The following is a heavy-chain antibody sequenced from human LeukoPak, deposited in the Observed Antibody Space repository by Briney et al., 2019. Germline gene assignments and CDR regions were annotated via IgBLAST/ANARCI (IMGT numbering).Heavy chain of an antibody. Sequence: SETLSLTCAVYGGSFSGYYWSWIRQPPGKGLEWIGEINHSGSTNYNPSLKSRVTISVDTSMNQFSLKLSSVTAADTAVYYCARGGYVTMVRGAAYGMDVWGKGTTVTVSS. CDR3: ARGGYVTMVRGAAYGMDV. D-gene: IGHD3-10*01. CDR1: GGSFSGYY. CDR2: INHSGST. V-gene: IGHV4-34*01. J-gene: IGHJ6*04.